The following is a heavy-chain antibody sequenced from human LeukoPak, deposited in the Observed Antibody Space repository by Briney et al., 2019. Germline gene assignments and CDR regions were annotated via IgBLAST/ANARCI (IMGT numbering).Heavy chain of an antibody. J-gene: IGHJ4*02. V-gene: IGHV3-64D*09. CDR3: VKDQSYCSGGSCYYYFDH. D-gene: IGHD2-15*01. Sequence: GGSLRLSCAASGFTFSSYAMQWVRQAPGKGLEYVSAISSNGGSTYFADSVKGRFTISRDNSKDTLYLQMSSLRGEDTAVYYCVKDQSYCSGGSCYYYFDHWGQGTLVTVSS. CDR2: ISSNGGST. CDR1: GFTFSSYA.